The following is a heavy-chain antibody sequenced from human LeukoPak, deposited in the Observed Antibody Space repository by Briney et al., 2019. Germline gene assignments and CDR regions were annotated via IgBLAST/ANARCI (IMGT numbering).Heavy chain of an antibody. D-gene: IGHD3-10*01. CDR3: AKGSYYSGSGSFSQYGWFDP. V-gene: IGHV3-23*01. Sequence: TGGSLRLSCAASGFTFSSYAMSWVRQAPGKGLEWVSTISGSGGSTYYPDSVRGRFTISRDNSKNTLYLQMNSLRAEDTALYYCAKGSYYSGSGSFSQYGWFDPWGQGTLVTVSS. CDR2: ISGSGGST. J-gene: IGHJ5*02. CDR1: GFTFSSYA.